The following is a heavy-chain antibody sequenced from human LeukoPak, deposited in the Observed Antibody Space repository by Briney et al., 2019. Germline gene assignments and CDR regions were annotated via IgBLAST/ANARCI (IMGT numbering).Heavy chain of an antibody. CDR1: GFTFSSSA. CDR3: AKSHSNSWLYFDS. Sequence: GGSLRLSCAASGFTFSSSAMSWVRQAPGKGLEWVSAISNNGGYTYYADSVQGRFTISRDNSKSTLCLQMNSLRAEDTAVYYCAKSHSNSWLYFDSWGQGTLVTVSS. J-gene: IGHJ4*02. CDR2: ISNNGGYT. V-gene: IGHV3-23*01. D-gene: IGHD6-13*01.